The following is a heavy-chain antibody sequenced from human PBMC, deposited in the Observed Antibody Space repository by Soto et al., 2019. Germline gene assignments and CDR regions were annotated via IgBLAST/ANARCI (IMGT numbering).Heavy chain of an antibody. CDR1: GFTFDDYA. D-gene: IGHD3-10*01. J-gene: IGHJ4*02. CDR2: VSWKSGSV. CDR3: AKGGMVRGVIITGYFDY. Sequence: GGSLILSCAASGFTFDDYAMHWVRQAPGKGLEWVSGVSWKSGSVGYADSVKGRFTISRDNAKKSLYLQMNSLRAEDTAVYYCAKGGMVRGVIITGYFDYWGQGTLVTVSS. V-gene: IGHV3-9*01.